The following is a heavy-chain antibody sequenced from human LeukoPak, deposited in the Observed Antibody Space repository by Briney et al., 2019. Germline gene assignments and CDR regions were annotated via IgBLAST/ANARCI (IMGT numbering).Heavy chain of an antibody. Sequence: GGSLRLSCAASGFTVISNYMSWVRQAPGKGLECVSVIHDGGITYYADSVKGRFTISRDNSKNTVYLQMNSLRAGDTAVYYCASYDFWSGYYGVFDYWGQGTLVTVSS. J-gene: IGHJ4*02. CDR2: IHDGGIT. CDR3: ASYDFWSGYYGVFDY. D-gene: IGHD3-3*01. CDR1: GFTVISNY. V-gene: IGHV3-53*01.